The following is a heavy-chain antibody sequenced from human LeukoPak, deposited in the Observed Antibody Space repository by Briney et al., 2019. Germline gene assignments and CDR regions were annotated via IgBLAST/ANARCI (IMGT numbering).Heavy chain of an antibody. D-gene: IGHD3-9*01. Sequence: ASVKVSCKASGYTFTSYGISWVRQAPGQGLEWMGWIIAYNGNTNYAQKLQGRVTMTTDTSTSTAYMELRSLRSDDTAVYYCARGGPGLRYFHWLTHVDYWGKGTMVTVSS. CDR3: ARGGPGLRYFHWLTHVDY. CDR2: IIAYNGNT. J-gene: IGHJ4*02. V-gene: IGHV1-18*01. CDR1: GYTFTSYG.